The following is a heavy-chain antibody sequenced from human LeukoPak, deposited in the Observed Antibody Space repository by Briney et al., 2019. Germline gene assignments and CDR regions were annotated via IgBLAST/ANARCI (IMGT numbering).Heavy chain of an antibody. Sequence: KPSETLSLTCTVSGGSISSYYWSWLRQPPGEGLEWIGYIYYSGSTNYNPSLKSRVTISVDTSKNQFSLKLSSVTAADTAVYYCAVGNYDFWSGPPDYWGQGTLVTVSS. V-gene: IGHV4-59*01. CDR2: IYYSGST. D-gene: IGHD3-3*01. J-gene: IGHJ4*02. CDR1: GGSISSYY. CDR3: AVGNYDFWSGPPDY.